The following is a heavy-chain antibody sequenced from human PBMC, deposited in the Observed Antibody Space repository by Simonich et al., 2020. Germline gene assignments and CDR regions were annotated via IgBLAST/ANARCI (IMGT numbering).Heavy chain of an antibody. CDR1: GFTFSSYW. V-gene: IGHV3-74*01. Sequence: EVQLVESGGGLVQPGGSLRLSCGASGFTFSSYWMHWVRHAPGKGLGWVQRINSDGSSTNYADSVKGRFTISRDNAKNTLYLQMNSLRAEDTAVYYCARNRLDYWGQGTLVTVSS. J-gene: IGHJ4*02. CDR2: INSDGSST. CDR3: ARNRLDY.